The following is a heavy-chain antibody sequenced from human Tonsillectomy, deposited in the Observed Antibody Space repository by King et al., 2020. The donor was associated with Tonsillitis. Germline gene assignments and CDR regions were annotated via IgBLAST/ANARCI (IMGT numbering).Heavy chain of an antibody. Sequence: VQLVESGGGLVQPGGSLRLSCAVSGFTFSDISMNWVRQAPGKGLEWVSYISGSSGAIYYADSVKGRFTISRDNAKNSLYLQLNSLRAEDTAVYYCAGDVPDYWNTGIYFDYWGQGNLVTVSS. CDR1: GFTFSDIS. D-gene: IGHD1-1*01. CDR3: AGDVPDYWNTGIYFDY. V-gene: IGHV3-48*01. J-gene: IGHJ4*02. CDR2: ISGSSGAI.